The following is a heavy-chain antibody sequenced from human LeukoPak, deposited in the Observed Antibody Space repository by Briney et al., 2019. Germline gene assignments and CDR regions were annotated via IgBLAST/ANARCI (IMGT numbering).Heavy chain of an antibody. J-gene: IGHJ4*02. CDR2: IYYSGST. CDR3: ASRSSIWSGYQDTLYYFDS. CDR1: GGSISSYY. Sequence: PSETLSLTCTVSGGSISSYYWSWIRQPPGKRLEWIGHIYYSGSTNYNPSLKSRVTISVDTSKNQFSLKLSSVTAADTAVYYCASRSSIWSGYQDTLYYFDSWGQGTLGTVSS. D-gene: IGHD3-3*01. V-gene: IGHV4-59*01.